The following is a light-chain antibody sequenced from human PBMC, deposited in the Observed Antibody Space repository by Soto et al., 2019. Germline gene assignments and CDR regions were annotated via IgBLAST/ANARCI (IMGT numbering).Light chain of an antibody. CDR3: SSYTGSTTYV. CDR1: SSDIGDYNY. Sequence: QSALTQPASVSGSTGQSITISCTGTSSDIGDYNYISWYQQHPGKVPKRIIYDVSDRPSGVSNRFSGSKSANSASLTISGLQAEDEADYYCSSYTGSTTYVFGTGTKLTVL. V-gene: IGLV2-14*01. J-gene: IGLJ1*01. CDR2: DVS.